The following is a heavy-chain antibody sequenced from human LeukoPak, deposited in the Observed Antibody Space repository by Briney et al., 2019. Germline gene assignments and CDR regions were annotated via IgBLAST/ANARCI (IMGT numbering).Heavy chain of an antibody. Sequence: ASVKGSCKASGYTFTSYDFNWVRQATGQGLEWMGWMNPNSGNTGYAQKFQGRVTMTSNTSISTAYMELSSLRSEDTAVYYCASMHRQWLLGQFSSDAFDIWGQGTKVTVSS. D-gene: IGHD6-19*01. CDR1: GYTFTSYD. CDR2: MNPNSGNT. V-gene: IGHV1-8*02. CDR3: ASMHRQWLLGQFSSDAFDI. J-gene: IGHJ3*02.